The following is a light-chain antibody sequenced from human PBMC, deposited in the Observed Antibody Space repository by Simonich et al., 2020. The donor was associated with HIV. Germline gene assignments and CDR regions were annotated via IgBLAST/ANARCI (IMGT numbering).Light chain of an antibody. CDR1: QSVLYSSNNKNY. J-gene: IGKJ1*01. V-gene: IGKV4-1*01. Sequence: DIVMTQSPDSLAVSLGERATINCKSSQSVLYSSNNKNYLAWYQQKPGQPPKLLIYWASTREAGVPDRLSGSGSGTDFTRTISSLQAEDVAVYYCQQYYNSPLTFGQGTNVEVK. CDR3: QQYYNSPLT. CDR2: WAS.